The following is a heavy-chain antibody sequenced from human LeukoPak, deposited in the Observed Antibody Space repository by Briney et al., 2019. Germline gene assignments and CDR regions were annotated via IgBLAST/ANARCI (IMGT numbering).Heavy chain of an antibody. CDR1: GYTFTGYY. CDR2: INPNSGGT. Sequence: ASVKVSCKASGYTFTGYYMHWVRQAPGQGLEWMGWINPNSGGTNYAQKFQGWVTMTRDTSISTAYMELSRLRSDDTAVYYCARDRAVHYYGSGSYSYYYYYGMDVWGQGTTVTVSS. J-gene: IGHJ6*02. D-gene: IGHD3-10*01. V-gene: IGHV1-2*04. CDR3: ARDRAVHYYGSGSYSYYYYYGMDV.